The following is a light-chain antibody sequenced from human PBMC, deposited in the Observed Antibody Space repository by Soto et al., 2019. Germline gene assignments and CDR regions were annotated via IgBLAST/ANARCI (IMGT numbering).Light chain of an antibody. CDR3: ISYTDRQSYL. V-gene: IGLV2-14*01. J-gene: IGLJ1*01. CDR2: AVS. Sequence: QSALTQPASVSGSPGQSITISCTGTSSDVGGYNYVSWYQQHPGKAPKLIIYAVSDRPSGVSDRFSGSKSGISASLTISGLQTEDEADYYCISYTDRQSYLFGTGTKVTVL. CDR1: SSDVGGYNY.